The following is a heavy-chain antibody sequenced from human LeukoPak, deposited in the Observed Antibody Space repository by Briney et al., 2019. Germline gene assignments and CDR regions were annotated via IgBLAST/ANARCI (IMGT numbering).Heavy chain of an antibody. J-gene: IGHJ4*02. CDR3: AKDPQAAAGYFDY. D-gene: IGHD6-13*01. CDR1: GFNFRSYV. Sequence: GGSLRLSCTASGFNFRSYVIHWVRQAPGKGLEWVAVTSHDGLNKHYADSVKGRFTISRDNSKNTLYLQMNSLRAEDTAVYYCAKDPQAAAGYFDYWGQGTLVTVSS. CDR2: TSHDGLNK. V-gene: IGHV3-30*18.